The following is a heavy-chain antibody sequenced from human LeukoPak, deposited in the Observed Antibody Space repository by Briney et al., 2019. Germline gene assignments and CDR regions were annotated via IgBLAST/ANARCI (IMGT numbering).Heavy chain of an antibody. V-gene: IGHV3-48*01. CDR2: ISSSSSTI. D-gene: IGHD4-17*01. Sequence: GGSLRLSCAASGFTFSSYSMNWVRQAPGKGLEWVSYISSSSSTIYYADSVKGRFTISRDNAKNSLYLQMNSLRAEDTAVYYCASSHDYGDYDWFDPWGQGTLVTVSS. CDR1: GFTFSSYS. CDR3: ASSHDYGDYDWFDP. J-gene: IGHJ5*02.